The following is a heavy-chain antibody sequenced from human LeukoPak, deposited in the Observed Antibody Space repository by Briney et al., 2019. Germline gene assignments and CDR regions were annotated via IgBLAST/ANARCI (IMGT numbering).Heavy chain of an antibody. Sequence: GGSLRLSCAASGFTFASYALTWVRQAPGKGLEWVSYISSSASTIYYADSVKGRFTISRDNAKNTLYLQMKSLRAEDTAVYYCARRGGYGYFTIDYWGQGTLVTVSS. D-gene: IGHD5-18*01. J-gene: IGHJ4*02. CDR3: ARRGGYGYFTIDY. CDR1: GFTFASYA. CDR2: ISSSASTI. V-gene: IGHV3-48*03.